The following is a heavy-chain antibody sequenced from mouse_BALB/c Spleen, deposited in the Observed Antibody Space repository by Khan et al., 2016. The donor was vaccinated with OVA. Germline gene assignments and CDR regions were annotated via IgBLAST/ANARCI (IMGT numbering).Heavy chain of an antibody. CDR2: ISYSGNT. Sequence: EVKLLESGPGLVKPSQSLSLTCTVTGYSITSDYAWNWIRQFPGNKLEWMGYISYSGNTKYNPSLKSRISITRDTSKNQFFLQLNFVTIEDTATYYCARIQGGDFDYWSQGTTLTVSS. D-gene: IGHD3-2*02. V-gene: IGHV3-2*02. J-gene: IGHJ2*01. CDR1: GYSITSDYA. CDR3: ARIQGGDFDY.